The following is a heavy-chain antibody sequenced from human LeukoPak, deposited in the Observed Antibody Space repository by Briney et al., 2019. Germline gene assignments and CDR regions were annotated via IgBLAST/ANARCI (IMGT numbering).Heavy chain of an antibody. V-gene: IGHV3-21*01. CDR2: ISSSSSYI. Sequence: GGSLRLSCAASGITFSSYSMNWVRQAPGKGLEWVSCISSSSSYIYYADSVKGRFTISRDNAKNSLYLQMNSLRAEDTAVYARGLNWKYGWFDPWGQGTLVTVSS. D-gene: IGHD1-7*01. CDR3: GLNWKYGWFDP. CDR1: GITFSSYS. J-gene: IGHJ5*02.